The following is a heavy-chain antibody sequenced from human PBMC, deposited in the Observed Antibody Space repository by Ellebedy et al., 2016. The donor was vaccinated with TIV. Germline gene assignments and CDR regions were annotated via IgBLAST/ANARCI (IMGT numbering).Heavy chain of an antibody. CDR2: ISSSSSYT. Sequence: GESLKIPCAVSGFTFSDYYMTWIRQAPGKGLEWVSYISSSSSYTNYADSVKGRFTISRDNAKNSLYLQMNSLRAEDTAVYYCARGRGFSSSWYRSRFYYGMDVWGQGTTVTVSS. CDR3: ARGRGFSSSWYRSRFYYGMDV. J-gene: IGHJ6*02. V-gene: IGHV3-11*06. D-gene: IGHD6-13*01. CDR1: GFTFSDYY.